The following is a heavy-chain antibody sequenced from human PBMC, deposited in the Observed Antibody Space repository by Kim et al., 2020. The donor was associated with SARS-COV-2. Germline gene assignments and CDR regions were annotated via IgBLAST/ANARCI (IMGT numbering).Heavy chain of an antibody. CDR3: ARVPTARMVMDYYYYGMDV. CDR2: IIPIFGTA. D-gene: IGHD5-18*01. CDR1: GGTFSSYA. Sequence: SVKVSCKASGGTFSSYAISWVRQAPGQGLELMGGIIPIFGTANYAQKFQGRVTITADESTSTAYMELSSLRSEDTAVYYCARVPTARMVMDYYYYGMDVWGQGTTVTVSS. J-gene: IGHJ6*02. V-gene: IGHV1-69*13.